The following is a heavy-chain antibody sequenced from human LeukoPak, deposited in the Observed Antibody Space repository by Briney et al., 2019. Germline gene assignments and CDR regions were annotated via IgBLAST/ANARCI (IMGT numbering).Heavy chain of an antibody. Sequence: SVKVSCKASGGTFSSYAISWVRQAPGQGLEWMGRIIPIFGTANYAQKFQGRVTITTDESTSTAYMELSSLRSEDTAVYYCARDLTIFGVVHYYYYMDVWGKGTTVTVSS. D-gene: IGHD3-3*01. CDR3: ARDLTIFGVVHYYYYMDV. CDR1: GGTFSSYA. V-gene: IGHV1-69*05. J-gene: IGHJ6*03. CDR2: IIPIFGTA.